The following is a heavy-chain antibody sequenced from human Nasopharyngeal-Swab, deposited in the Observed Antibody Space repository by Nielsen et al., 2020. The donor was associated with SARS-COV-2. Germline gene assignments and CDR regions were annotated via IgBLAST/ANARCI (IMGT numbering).Heavy chain of an antibody. CDR1: GFTFSSYG. CDR2: IWYDGTNT. CDR3: AKGFLDYYYYMDV. J-gene: IGHJ6*03. V-gene: IGHV3-33*06. Sequence: GESLKISCAASGFTFSSYGMHWVRQAPGKGLEWVTLIWYDGTNTYYADSVKGRFTISRDNSKNTVYLHMNSLRAEDTAIYYCAKGFLDYYYYMDVWGKGTTVTVSS. D-gene: IGHD3-10*01.